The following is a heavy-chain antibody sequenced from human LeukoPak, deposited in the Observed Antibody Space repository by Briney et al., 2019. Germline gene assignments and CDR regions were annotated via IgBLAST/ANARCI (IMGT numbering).Heavy chain of an antibody. J-gene: IGHJ4*02. D-gene: IGHD3-10*01. V-gene: IGHV3-23*01. Sequence: GGSLRLSCAASGFTFSNHGMNWVRQAPGKGLEWVSGISPSGDITYYADSVKGRFTISRDNSKNTLYLEVISLTAENTAVYYCAKDDAWLRFGEWSQGTLVTVSS. CDR1: GFTFSNHG. CDR2: ISPSGDIT. CDR3: AKDDAWLRFGE.